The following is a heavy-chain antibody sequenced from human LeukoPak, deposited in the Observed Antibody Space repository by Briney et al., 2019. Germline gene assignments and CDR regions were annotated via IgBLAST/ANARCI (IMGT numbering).Heavy chain of an antibody. CDR3: ARDVWELTRMFDP. J-gene: IGHJ5*02. V-gene: IGHV3-33*01. CDR2: IWYDGSKK. Sequence: GGSLRLSCTASGFPFSSHGMHWVRQAPGKGLEWVAVIWYDGSKKKYADSVKGRFTISRDNSKNTLYLQMNSLRAEDTAVYYCARDVWELTRMFDPWGQGTLVTVSS. CDR1: GFPFSSHG. D-gene: IGHD1-26*01.